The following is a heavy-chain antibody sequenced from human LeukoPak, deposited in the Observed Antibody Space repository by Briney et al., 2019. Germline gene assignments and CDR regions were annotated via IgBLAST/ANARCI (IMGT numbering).Heavy chain of an antibody. CDR1: GYTFTSYG. V-gene: IGHV1-18*01. J-gene: IGHJ4*02. Sequence: GASVKVSCKASGYTFTSYGISWVRQAPGQGLEWMGWISAYNGNTNYAQKLQGRVTMTTDTSTSTAYMELRSLRSDDTAVYYCARVYYDSSGYYYKDYWGQGTLVTVSS. CDR3: ARVYYDSSGYYYKDY. D-gene: IGHD3-22*01. CDR2: ISAYNGNT.